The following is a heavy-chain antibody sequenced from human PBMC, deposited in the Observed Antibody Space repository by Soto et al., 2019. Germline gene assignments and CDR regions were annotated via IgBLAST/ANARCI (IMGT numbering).Heavy chain of an antibody. D-gene: IGHD6-19*01. CDR3: ARDLMKGIAVAGTIDP. CDR2: ISAYNGNT. J-gene: IGHJ5*02. V-gene: IGHV1-18*01. CDR1: GYTFTSYG. Sequence: GASVKVSCKASGYTFTSYGISWVRQAPGQGLEWMGWISAYNGNTNYAQKLQGRVTMTTDTSTSTAYMELRSLRSDDTAVYYCARDLMKGIAVAGTIDPWGQGTLVTVSS.